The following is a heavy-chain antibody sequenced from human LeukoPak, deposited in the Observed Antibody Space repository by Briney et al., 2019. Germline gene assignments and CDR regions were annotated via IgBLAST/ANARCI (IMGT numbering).Heavy chain of an antibody. Sequence: SETLSLTCTVPGGSISSGGYYWSWIRQPPGKGLEWIGYIYHSGSTYYNPSLKSRVTISVDRSKNQFSLKLSSVTAADTAVYYCARGPNYPSPSPFDYWGQGTLVTVSS. CDR1: GGSISSGGYY. CDR3: ARGPNYPSPSPFDY. V-gene: IGHV4-30-2*01. D-gene: IGHD5-24*01. J-gene: IGHJ4*02. CDR2: IYHSGST.